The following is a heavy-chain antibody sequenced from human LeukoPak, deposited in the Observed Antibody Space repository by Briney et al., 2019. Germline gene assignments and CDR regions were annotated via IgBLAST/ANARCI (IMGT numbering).Heavy chain of an antibody. J-gene: IGHJ4*02. CDR3: ARDKPGRPSY. D-gene: IGHD1-1*01. V-gene: IGHV4-39*07. Sequence: SEILSLTCTVSGGSISSSSYYWGWIRQPPGKGLEWIGSIYYSGSTYYNPSLKSRVTISVDTSKNQFSLKVSSVTAADTTVYYCARDKPGRPSYWGQGTLVTASS. CDR1: GGSISSSSYY. CDR2: IYYSGST.